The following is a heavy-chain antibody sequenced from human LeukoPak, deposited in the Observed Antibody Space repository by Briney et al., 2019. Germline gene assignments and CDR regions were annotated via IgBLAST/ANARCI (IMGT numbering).Heavy chain of an antibody. V-gene: IGHV1-8*01. J-gene: IGHJ4*02. CDR2: MNPNSGNT. CDR3: ARDYKDYGDYVGY. D-gene: IGHD4-17*01. CDR1: GYTFTSYD. Sequence: ASVKVSCKASGYTFTSYDINWVRQATGQGLEWMGWMNPNSGNTGYAQKFQGRVTMTRNTSISTAYMELSSLRSEDTAVYYCARDYKDYGDYVGYWGQGTLVTVSS.